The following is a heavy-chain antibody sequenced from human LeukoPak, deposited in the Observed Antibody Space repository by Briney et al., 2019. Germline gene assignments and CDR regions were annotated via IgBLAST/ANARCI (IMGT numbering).Heavy chain of an antibody. CDR3: ARDRGLAYCGGDCYANDAFDI. D-gene: IGHD2-21*02. V-gene: IGHV3-7*01. CDR2: IKQDGSEK. J-gene: IGHJ3*02. Sequence: GGSLRLPCAASGFNFSSYWMSWVRQAPGKGLEWVANIKQDGSEKYYVDSVKGRFTISRDNAKNSLYLQMNSLRAEDTAVYYCARDRGLAYCGGDCYANDAFDIWGQGTMVTVSS. CDR1: GFNFSSYW.